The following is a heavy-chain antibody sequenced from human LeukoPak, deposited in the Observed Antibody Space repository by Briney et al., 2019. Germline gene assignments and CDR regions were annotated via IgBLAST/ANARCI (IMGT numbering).Heavy chain of an antibody. D-gene: IGHD6-13*01. V-gene: IGHV3-48*04. J-gene: IGHJ3*02. CDR2: ISSSSSTI. Sequence: GGSLRLSCAASGFTFSSYSMNWVRQAPGKGLEWVSYISSSSSTIYYADPVKGRFTISRDNAKNSLYLQMNSLRAEDTAVYYCARGSSSWYVDAFDIWGQGTMVTVSS. CDR3: ARGSSSWYVDAFDI. CDR1: GFTFSSYS.